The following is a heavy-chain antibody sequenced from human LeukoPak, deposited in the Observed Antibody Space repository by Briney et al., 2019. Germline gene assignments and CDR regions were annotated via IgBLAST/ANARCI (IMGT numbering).Heavy chain of an antibody. CDR1: GFTFSNYA. J-gene: IGHJ6*03. CDR2: ISGSGSTT. D-gene: IGHD3-3*01. V-gene: IGHV3-23*01. CDR3: AKTNTVFGLKGYMNV. Sequence: GGSLRLSCAAAGFTFSNYAMTWVRQAPGKGLEWVSVISGSGSTTDYADSVKGRFTFSRDNSKNMLYLQMNSLRVEDTAVYYCAKTNTVFGLKGYMNVWGEGTTVTVSS.